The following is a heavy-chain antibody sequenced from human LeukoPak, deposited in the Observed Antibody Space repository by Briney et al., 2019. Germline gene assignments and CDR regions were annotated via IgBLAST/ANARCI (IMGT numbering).Heavy chain of an antibody. CDR2: MGQDGRKK. V-gene: IGHV3-33*01. CDR1: GFTFSNYG. J-gene: IGHJ6*02. D-gene: IGHD2-15*01. Sequence: GGSLRLPCAASGFTFSNYGMHWVSQARGKGLEGVAMMGQDGRKKHYADPVKGRFTISRDNSKKTLYLEMKTMRAEDTAVYYCARYCSGGRGYSGVDVWGQGTAVTVSS. CDR3: ARYCSGGRGYSGVDV.